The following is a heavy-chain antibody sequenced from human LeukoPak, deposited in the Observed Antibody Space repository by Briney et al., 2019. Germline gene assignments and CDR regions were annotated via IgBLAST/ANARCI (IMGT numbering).Heavy chain of an antibody. CDR2: VSGSGGST. CDR3: AKFGGGAVASPFS. D-gene: IGHD6-19*01. CDR1: GSTFSSYA. Sequence: GGSLRLSCAASGSTFSSYAMSWVRQAPGKGLEWVSAVSGSGGSTYYADSVKGRFTISRDNSKNTLYLQMNSLRAEDTAVYYCAKFGGGAVASPFSWGQGTLVTVSS. V-gene: IGHV3-23*01. J-gene: IGHJ4*02.